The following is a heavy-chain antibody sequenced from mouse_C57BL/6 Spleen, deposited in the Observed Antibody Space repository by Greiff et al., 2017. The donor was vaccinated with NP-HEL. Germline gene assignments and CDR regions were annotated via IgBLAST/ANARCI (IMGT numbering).Heavy chain of an antibody. Sequence: QVQLKQSGPGLVQPSQSLSITCTVSGFSLTSYGVHWVRQSPGKGLEWLGVIWSGGSTDYNAAFISRLSISKDNSKSQVFFKMNSLQADDTAIYYCASPLYSNSSWFAYWGQGTLVTVSA. D-gene: IGHD2-5*01. J-gene: IGHJ3*01. CDR1: GFSLTSYG. V-gene: IGHV2-2*01. CDR2: IWSGGST. CDR3: ASPLYSNSSWFAY.